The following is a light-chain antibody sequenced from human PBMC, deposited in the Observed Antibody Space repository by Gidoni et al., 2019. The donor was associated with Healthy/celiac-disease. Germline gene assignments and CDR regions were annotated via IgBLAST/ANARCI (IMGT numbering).Light chain of an antibody. CDR2: AAS. V-gene: IGKV1-8*01. Sequence: AIRMTQSPSSFSASTGDRVTITCRASQVISSYLAWYQQNPGKAPKLLIYAASTLQSGVQSRFSGSGSGTDFTLTISCLQSEDFATYYCQQYYSYPPLTFXGXTKVEIK. CDR3: QQYYSYPPLT. J-gene: IGKJ4*01. CDR1: QVISSY.